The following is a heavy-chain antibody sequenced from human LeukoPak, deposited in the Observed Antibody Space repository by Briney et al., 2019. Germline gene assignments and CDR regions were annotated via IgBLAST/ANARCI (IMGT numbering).Heavy chain of an antibody. CDR1: GFTFSSYA. CDR2: ISYDGSNK. J-gene: IGHJ4*02. CDR3: ARDDY. V-gene: IGHV3-30*14. Sequence: GGSLRLSCAASGFTFSSYAMHWVRQAPGKGLEWVTVISYDGSNKYYADSVKGRFTISRDNSKNALYLQMNSLRAEDTAVYYCARDDYWGQGTLVTVSS.